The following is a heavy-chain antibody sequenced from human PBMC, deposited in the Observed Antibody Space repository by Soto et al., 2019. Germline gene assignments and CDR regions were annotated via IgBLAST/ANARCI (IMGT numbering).Heavy chain of an antibody. Sequence: GGSLRLSCAASGFTFSSYEMNWVRQAPGKGLEWVSYISSSGSTIYYADSVKGRFTISRDNAKNSLYLQMNSLRAEDTAVYYCAGVSSRARRWFDPWGHGTLVTVSS. J-gene: IGHJ5*02. CDR1: GFTFSSYE. CDR2: ISSSGSTI. CDR3: AGVSSRARRWFDP. V-gene: IGHV3-48*03. D-gene: IGHD6-13*01.